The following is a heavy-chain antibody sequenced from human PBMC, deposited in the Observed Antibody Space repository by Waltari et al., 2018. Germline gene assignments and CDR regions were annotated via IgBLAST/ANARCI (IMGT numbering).Heavy chain of an antibody. Sequence: GGSGQPPGQGLEWIGTISYSGTTYNSPSLQSRVTISRDTSKNQLSLKLDSVTASDTAVYYCATYIGASVGTASFDVWGQGTMVTVSS. CDR2: ISYSGTT. CDR3: ATYIGASVGTASFDV. V-gene: IGHV4-39*01. J-gene: IGHJ3*01. D-gene: IGHD5-12*01.